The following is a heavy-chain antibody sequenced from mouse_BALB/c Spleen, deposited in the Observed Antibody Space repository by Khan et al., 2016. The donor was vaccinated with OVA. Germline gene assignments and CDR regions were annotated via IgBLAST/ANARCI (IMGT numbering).Heavy chain of an antibody. D-gene: IGHD2-14*01. J-gene: IGHJ4*01. CDR1: GFSLSRYN. CDR3: ARTYYMYDGYYTMDY. Sequence: QVQLKESGPGLVAPSQSLSITCTVSGFSLSRYNIHWVRQPPGKGLEWLGMIWGGGSTDYNSVLKSRLSISKDNSKSQVFLKMKRLQTDDTAMYYCARTYYMYDGYYTMDYWGQGTSVTVSA. CDR2: IWGGGST. V-gene: IGHV2-6-4*01.